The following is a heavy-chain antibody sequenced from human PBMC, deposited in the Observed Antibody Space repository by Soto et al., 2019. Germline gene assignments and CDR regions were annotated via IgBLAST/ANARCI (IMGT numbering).Heavy chain of an antibody. Sequence: ASVKVSCKASGYTFTSYAMHWVRQAPGQRLEWMGWINAGNGNTKYSQKFQGRVTITRDTSASTAYMELSSLRSEDTAVYYCARNRQVGYYDSSGYWSYWGQGTLVTVPQ. D-gene: IGHD3-22*01. CDR1: GYTFTSYA. J-gene: IGHJ4*02. V-gene: IGHV1-3*01. CDR3: ARNRQVGYYDSSGYWSY. CDR2: INAGNGNT.